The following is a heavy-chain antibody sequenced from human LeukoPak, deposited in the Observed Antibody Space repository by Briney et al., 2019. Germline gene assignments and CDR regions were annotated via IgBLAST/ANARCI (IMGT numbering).Heavy chain of an antibody. CDR2: IYHSGST. V-gene: IGHV4-59*01. Sequence: SETLSLTCTVSGGSISSYYWSWIRQPPGKGLEWIGYIYHSGSTNYNPSLKSRVTISVDTSKNQFSLKLSSVTAADTAVYYCARSQIQSVNYGMDVWGQGTTVTVSS. J-gene: IGHJ6*02. CDR1: GGSISSYY. CDR3: ARSQIQSVNYGMDV.